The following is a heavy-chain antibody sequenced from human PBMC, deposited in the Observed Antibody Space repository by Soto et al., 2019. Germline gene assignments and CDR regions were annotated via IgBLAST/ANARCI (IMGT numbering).Heavy chain of an antibody. CDR2: INHSGST. J-gene: IGHJ4*02. Sequence: TSETLSLTCAVYGGSFSDYYWSWIRQPPGKGLEWIGEINHSGSTNYNPSLTSRVTVSVDTSKNQFSLKLTSVTAADTATYYCARQGALQQIFDYWGQGTLVTVSS. CDR3: ARQGALQQIFDY. V-gene: IGHV4-34*01. D-gene: IGHD4-4*01. CDR1: GGSFSDYY.